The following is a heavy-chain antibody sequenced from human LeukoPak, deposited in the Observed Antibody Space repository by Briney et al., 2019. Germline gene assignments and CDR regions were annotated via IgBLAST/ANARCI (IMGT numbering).Heavy chain of an antibody. V-gene: IGHV3-74*01. CDR3: ARGGLLLRAFDI. D-gene: IGHD3-10*01. CDR1: GFTFSSYW. Sequence: GGSLRLSCAASGFTFSSYWMHWVRQAPGKGLVWVSRISSDGSSTSYADSVKGRFTISRDNAKNTLYLQMNSLRAEDTAVYYCARGGLLLRAFDIWGQGTMVTVSS. CDR2: ISSDGSST. J-gene: IGHJ3*02.